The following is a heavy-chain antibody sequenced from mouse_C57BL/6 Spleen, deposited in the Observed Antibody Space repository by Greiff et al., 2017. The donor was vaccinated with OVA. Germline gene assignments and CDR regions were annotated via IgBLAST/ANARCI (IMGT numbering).Heavy chain of an antibody. J-gene: IGHJ4*01. CDR3: TRYLYYYGSSYVGNAMDY. Sequence: QVQLQQSGAELVRPGASVTLSCKASGYTFTDYEMHWVKQTPVHGLEWIGAIDPETGGTAYNQKFKGKAILTADKSSSTAYMELRSLTSEDSAVYYCTRYLYYYGSSYVGNAMDYWGQGTSVTVSS. CDR1: GYTFTDYE. CDR2: IDPETGGT. V-gene: IGHV1-15*01. D-gene: IGHD1-1*01.